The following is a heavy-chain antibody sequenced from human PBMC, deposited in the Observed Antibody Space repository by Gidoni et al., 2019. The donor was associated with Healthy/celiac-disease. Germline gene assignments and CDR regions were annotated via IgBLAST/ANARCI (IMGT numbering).Heavy chain of an antibody. CDR2: ISSSSSTI. J-gene: IGHJ6*02. Sequence: EVQLVESGGGLVQPGGSLRLSCAASGFTFSSYSMNWVRQAPGKGLEWVSYISSSSSTIYYADSVKGRFTISRDNAKNSLYLQMNSLRAEDTAVYYCARDSYSSSSKPNYYYYGMDVWGQGTTVTVSS. D-gene: IGHD6-6*01. CDR1: GFTFSSYS. CDR3: ARDSYSSSSKPNYYYYGMDV. V-gene: IGHV3-48*01.